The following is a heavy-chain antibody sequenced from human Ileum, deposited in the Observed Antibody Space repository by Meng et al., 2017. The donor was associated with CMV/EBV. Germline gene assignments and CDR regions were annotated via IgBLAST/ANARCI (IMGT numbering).Heavy chain of an antibody. CDR3: ARGRTVVTPGVGCDAFDI. Sequence: GESLKISCAASGFTFSSYEMNWVRQAPGKGLEWVSYISSSGSTIYYADSVKGRFTISRDNAKNSLYLQMNSLRAEDTAVYYCARGRTVVTPGVGCDAFDIWGQGTMVTVSS. CDR1: GFTFSSYE. J-gene: IGHJ3*02. V-gene: IGHV3-48*03. CDR2: ISSSGSTI. D-gene: IGHD4-23*01.